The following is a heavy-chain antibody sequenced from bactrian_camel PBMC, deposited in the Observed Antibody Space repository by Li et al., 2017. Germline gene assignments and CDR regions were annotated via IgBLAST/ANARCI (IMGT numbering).Heavy chain of an antibody. J-gene: IGHJ4*01. V-gene: IGHV3S40*01. Sequence: QLVESGGGLVQPGGSLRLSCSASGFRFSSYVMSWVRQAPGKGLEWVSSISGGSMTDYAVSVKGRFTMFRDNAKNMLYLQMNSLKTEDTAVYHCAADPRGSGYWGQGTQVTVSS. CDR2: SISGGSMT. D-gene: IGHD3*01. CDR3: AADPRGSGY. CDR1: GFRFSSYV.